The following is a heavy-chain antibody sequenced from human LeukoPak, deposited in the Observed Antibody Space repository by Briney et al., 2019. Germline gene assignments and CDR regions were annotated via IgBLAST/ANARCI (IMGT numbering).Heavy chain of an antibody. CDR2: IHHSGST. Sequence: SQTLSLTCTVSGASITTGGHYWSWIRQHPGKGLEWIGYIHHSGSTYYDPSLKRRVAISVDTSKNQFSLKLTSVTAAETAVYYCARSATVTTGYFDYWGQGALVTVSS. CDR1: GASITTGGHY. V-gene: IGHV4-31*03. D-gene: IGHD4-17*01. J-gene: IGHJ4*02. CDR3: ARSATVTTGYFDY.